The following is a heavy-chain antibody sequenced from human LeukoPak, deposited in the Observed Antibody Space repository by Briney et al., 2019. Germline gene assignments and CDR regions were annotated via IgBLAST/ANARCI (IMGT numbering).Heavy chain of an antibody. CDR3: ARDYCSGGSCYLFGY. J-gene: IGHJ4*02. D-gene: IGHD2-15*01. Sequence: ASVNVSCKSSGYTFTSYGISWVRQAPGQGREWMGWISAYNGNTNYAQKLQGRVTITTDTSTSTVYMELRSLRSDDTAVYYCARDYCSGGSCYLFGYWGQGTLVTVSS. CDR1: GYTFTSYG. CDR2: ISAYNGNT. V-gene: IGHV1-18*01.